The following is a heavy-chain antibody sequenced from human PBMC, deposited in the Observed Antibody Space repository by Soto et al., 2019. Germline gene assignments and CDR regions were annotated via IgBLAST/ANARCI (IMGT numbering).Heavy chain of an antibody. D-gene: IGHD1-26*01. CDR3: AKNQGVELVPLATVDWFDP. CDR2: ISGSGFKK. Sequence: PGGSLRLSCAASGFIFENFGMSWVRQAPGKGLEWISSISGSGFKKYYSDSVKGRFTISRDNSKSTMYLELNNLSAADTAVYPCAKNQGVELVPLATVDWFDPWGQGSVVTVSS. J-gene: IGHJ5*02. V-gene: IGHV3-23*01. CDR1: GFIFENFG.